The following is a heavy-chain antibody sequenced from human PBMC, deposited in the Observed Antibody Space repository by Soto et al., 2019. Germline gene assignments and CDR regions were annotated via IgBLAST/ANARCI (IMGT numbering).Heavy chain of an antibody. D-gene: IGHD6-13*01. CDR2: IYYSGST. CDR3: AREGGSSSWYNYYGMDV. V-gene: IGHV4-59*01. Sequence: PSETLSLTCTVSGGSISSYYWSWIRQPPGKGLEWIGYIYYSGSTNYNPSLKSRVTISVDTSKNQVSLKLSPVTAADTAVYYCAREGGSSSWYNYYGMDVWGQGTTVTVSS. J-gene: IGHJ6*02. CDR1: GGSISSYY.